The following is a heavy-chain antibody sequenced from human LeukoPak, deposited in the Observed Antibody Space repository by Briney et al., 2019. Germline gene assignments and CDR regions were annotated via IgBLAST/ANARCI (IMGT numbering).Heavy chain of an antibody. CDR1: GYTFNGYY. CDR2: INPNSGGT. D-gene: IGHD3-10*01. J-gene: IGHJ6*04. Sequence: GASVKVSCKASGYTFNGYYMHWVRQAPGQGLEWMGWINPNSGGTNYAQKFQGWVTMTRDTSISTAYMELSRLRSDDTAVYYCAIDRALRYYYGSGSYGYYYGMDVWGKGTTVTVSS. CDR3: AIDRALRYYYGSGSYGYYYGMDV. V-gene: IGHV1-2*04.